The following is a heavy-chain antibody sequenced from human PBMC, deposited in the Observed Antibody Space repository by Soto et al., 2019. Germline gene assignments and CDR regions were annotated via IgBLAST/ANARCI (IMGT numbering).Heavy chain of an antibody. CDR1: GESFSGYY. CDR3: ARVFPPSVVRGVINWFAP. V-gene: IGHV4-34*01. CDR2: INHSGST. Sequence: PSETLSLTCAVYGESFSGYYWSWIRQPPGKGLEWIGEINHSGSTNYNPSLKSRVTISVDTSKNQFSLKLSSVTAADTAVYYCARVFPPSVVRGVINWFAPWGQGTLVTVSS. J-gene: IGHJ5*02. D-gene: IGHD3-10*01.